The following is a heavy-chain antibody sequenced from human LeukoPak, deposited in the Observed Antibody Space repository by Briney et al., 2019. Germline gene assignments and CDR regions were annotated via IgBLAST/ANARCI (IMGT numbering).Heavy chain of an antibody. CDR3: ARGLASGYPPIPFDY. CDR1: GYSIGSGYY. Sequence: PSETLSLTCTVSGYSIGSGYYWGWIRQPPGKGLEWIGSIYHTGSTDYNPSLKSRITVSVDTSKNQFSLKLTSVTAADTAIYYCARGLASGYPPIPFDYWGQGTLVTVSS. V-gene: IGHV4-38-2*02. CDR2: IYHTGST. J-gene: IGHJ4*02. D-gene: IGHD3-3*01.